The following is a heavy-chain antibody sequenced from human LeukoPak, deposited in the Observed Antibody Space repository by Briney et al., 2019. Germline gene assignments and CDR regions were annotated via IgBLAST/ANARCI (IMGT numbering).Heavy chain of an antibody. D-gene: IGHD3-10*02. V-gene: IGHV4-34*01. CDR2: INHSGST. Sequence: SETLSLNCAVYGGSFSGYYWSWIRQPPGKGLEWIGEINHSGSTNYNPSLKSRVTISVYTSKNQFSLKLSSVPAADTAVYYCARSTGSTMFIDYWGQGTLVTVSS. CDR1: GGSFSGYY. J-gene: IGHJ4*02. CDR3: ARSTGSTMFIDY.